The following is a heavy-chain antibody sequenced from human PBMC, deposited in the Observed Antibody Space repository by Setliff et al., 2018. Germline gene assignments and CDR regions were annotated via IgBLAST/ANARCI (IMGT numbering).Heavy chain of an antibody. J-gene: IGHJ3*02. CDR2: FYNSGNT. Sequence: TLSLNCTVSGGSISSGTYYWSWIRQQPGKGLEWIGYFYNSGNTYYNPSLKSRFTISFDTPKNQFSLRLSSVTAVDTAVYYCARLQRYKVAFDIWGPGTLVTVSS. D-gene: IGHD3-9*01. V-gene: IGHV4-31*03. CDR3: ARLQRYKVAFDI. CDR1: GGSISSGTYY.